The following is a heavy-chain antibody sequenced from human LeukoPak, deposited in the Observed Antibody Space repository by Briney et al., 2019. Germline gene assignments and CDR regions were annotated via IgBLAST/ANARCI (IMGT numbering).Heavy chain of an antibody. Sequence: YPSETLSLTCAVYGGSFSGYYWSWIRQPPGKGLEWIGEINHSGSTNYNPSLKSRVTISVDTSKNQFSLTLSSVTAADTAVYYCARGSSSGLIDYWGQGTLVTVSS. CDR3: ARGSSSGLIDY. D-gene: IGHD3-22*01. CDR1: GGSFSGYY. V-gene: IGHV4-34*01. CDR2: INHSGST. J-gene: IGHJ4*02.